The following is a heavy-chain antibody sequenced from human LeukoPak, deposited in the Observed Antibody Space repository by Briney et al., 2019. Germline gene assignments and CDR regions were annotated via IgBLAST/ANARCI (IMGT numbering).Heavy chain of an antibody. CDR3: ARAASQTYYDFWGGYQGWFDP. J-gene: IGHJ5*02. V-gene: IGHV4-31*03. D-gene: IGHD3-3*01. CDR1: GGSISSSGYY. CDR2: IYYSGST. Sequence: SQTLSLTCTVSGGSISSSGYYWSWIRQHPGKGLEWIGYIYYSGSTYYNPSLKRRVTISVDTSKNQFSLKLSSVTAADTAVYYCARAASQTYYDFWGGYQGWFDPWGQGTLVTVSS.